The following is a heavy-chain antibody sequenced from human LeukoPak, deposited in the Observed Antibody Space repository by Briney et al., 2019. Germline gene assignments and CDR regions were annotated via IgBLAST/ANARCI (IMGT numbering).Heavy chain of an antibody. Sequence: GGSLSLXCAASGFTFSSAAMTWVRQAPGRGLEWVSTVTGSDDRTYYADSVKGRFTISRDYSRNMLHLQMNSLRVEDTAMYYCAKGPQLNSGYHPDYWGQGTPVTVSS. D-gene: IGHD3-22*01. CDR2: VTGSDDRT. CDR1: GFTFSSAA. J-gene: IGHJ4*02. CDR3: AKGPQLNSGYHPDY. V-gene: IGHV3-23*01.